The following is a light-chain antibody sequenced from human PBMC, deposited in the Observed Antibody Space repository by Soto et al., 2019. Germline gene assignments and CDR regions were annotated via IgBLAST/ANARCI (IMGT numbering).Light chain of an antibody. CDR1: QSVSSNY. Sequence: EIVWTRSPGTLSLSPGERATLSCRASQSVSSNYLAWYQQKSGQAPRLLIYGACRRATGIPDRFSGSGSGTNFTLTISRLEPEDFAVYYCQQYDSSPRTFDQGTMVEIQ. V-gene: IGKV3-20*01. CDR3: QQYDSSPRT. J-gene: IGKJ1*01. CDR2: GAC.